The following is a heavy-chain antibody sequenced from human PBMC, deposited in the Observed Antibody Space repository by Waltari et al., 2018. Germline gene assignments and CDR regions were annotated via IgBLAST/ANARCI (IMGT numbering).Heavy chain of an antibody. CDR3: AKALGATTLYFES. D-gene: IGHD1-26*01. V-gene: IGHV3-23*04. Sequence: EVQLVESGGGLVQPGGSLRLSCAASGFTFSSYAMSWVRQAPGKGMEWVSSIRGRVGGTYYADSVKGRFTISRDNSKNTVYLQMDGLSSEDTATYYCAKALGATTLYFESWGQGILVTVSS. J-gene: IGHJ4*02. CDR1: GFTFSSYA. CDR2: IRGRVGGT.